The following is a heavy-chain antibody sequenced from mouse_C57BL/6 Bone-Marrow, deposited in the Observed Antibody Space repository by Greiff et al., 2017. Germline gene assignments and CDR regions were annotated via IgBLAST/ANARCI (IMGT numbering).Heavy chain of an antibody. D-gene: IGHD1-1*01. J-gene: IGHJ1*03. CDR3: SRQVTTVLATKYFDV. V-gene: IGHV5-9*01. CDR2: ISGGGGNT. CDR1: GFTFSSYT. Sequence: DVLLVESGGGLVKPGGSLKLSCAASGFTFSSYTMSWIRQTPEKRLQWVAAISGGGGNTSYPDSVKGRFTISRDNDKNILYLQMSSLRSEDTALYYCSRQVTTVLATKYFDVWGTGTTVTGSS.